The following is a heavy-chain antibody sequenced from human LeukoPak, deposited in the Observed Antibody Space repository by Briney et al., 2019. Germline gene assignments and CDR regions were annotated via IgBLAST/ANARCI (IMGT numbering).Heavy chain of an antibody. J-gene: IGHJ4*02. D-gene: IGHD3-10*01. V-gene: IGHV4-39*01. CDR3: AANSADCNTLGSSYKV. CDR2: ISYSGTT. Sequence: PSETLPFTCTDSSDSITSSPYFWGWIRQSPGKGLEWIGRISYSGTTYYNPSLKSRVTISVDTSKNQFSLKLNSVTAADTAVFYCAANSADCNTLGSSYKVWGQGTLVTVSS. CDR1: SDSITSSPYF.